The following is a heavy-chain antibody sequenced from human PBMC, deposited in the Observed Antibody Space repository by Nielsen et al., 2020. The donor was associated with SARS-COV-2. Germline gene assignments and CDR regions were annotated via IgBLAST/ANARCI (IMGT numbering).Heavy chain of an antibody. Sequence: SETLSLTCTVSGGSISSGSYYWSWIRQPAGKGLEWIGRIYTSGSTNYNPSLKSRVTISVDTSKNQFSLKLSSVTAADTAVYYCARDSSYYDSSGYYSLFDYWGQGTLVTVSS. J-gene: IGHJ4*02. D-gene: IGHD3-22*01. CDR1: GGSISSGSYY. CDR3: ARDSSYYDSSGYYSLFDY. CDR2: IYTSGST. V-gene: IGHV4-61*02.